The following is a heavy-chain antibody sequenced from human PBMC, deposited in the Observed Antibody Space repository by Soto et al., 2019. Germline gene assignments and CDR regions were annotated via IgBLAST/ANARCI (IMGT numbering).Heavy chain of an antibody. D-gene: IGHD3-3*01. V-gene: IGHV4-59*08. CDR1: GGSISSYY. CDR3: ARQSGYYGPNWFDP. Sequence: SETLSLTCTVSGGSISSYYWSWIRQPPGKGLEWIGYIYYSGSTNYNPSLKSRVTISVDTSKNQFSLKLSSVTAADTAVYYCARQSGYYGPNWFDPWGQGTLVIVSS. CDR2: IYYSGST. J-gene: IGHJ5*02.